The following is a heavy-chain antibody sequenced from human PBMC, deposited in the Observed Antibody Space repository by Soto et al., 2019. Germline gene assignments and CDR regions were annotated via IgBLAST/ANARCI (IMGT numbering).Heavy chain of an antibody. CDR1: GFTFSTYW. J-gene: IGHJ4*02. V-gene: IGHV3-7*03. CDR2: IKKDGSEK. CDR3: ASNYDILTGYYISY. D-gene: IGHD3-9*01. Sequence: LRLSCAASGFTFSTYWMSWVRQAPGKGLEWVATIKKDGSEKYYVDSVKGRFTISRDNAKNSQYLQMNSLRAEDTAVYYCASNYDILTGYYISYWGQGTLVTVSS.